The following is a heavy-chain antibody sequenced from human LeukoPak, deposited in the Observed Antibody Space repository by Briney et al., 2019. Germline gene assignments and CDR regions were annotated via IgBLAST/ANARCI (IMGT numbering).Heavy chain of an antibody. CDR3: ARDPGDGEQLVLRYMDV. J-gene: IGHJ6*03. D-gene: IGHD6-13*01. CDR1: GYSISSGYY. CDR2: VYHSGSS. Sequence: SETLSLTCTVSGYSISSGYYWGWIRQPPGKGLEWIGSVYHSGSSSYNASLKSRVTISVDTSKNQFSLKLSSVTAADTAVYYCARDPGDGEQLVLRYMDVWGKGTTVTVSS. V-gene: IGHV4-38-2*02.